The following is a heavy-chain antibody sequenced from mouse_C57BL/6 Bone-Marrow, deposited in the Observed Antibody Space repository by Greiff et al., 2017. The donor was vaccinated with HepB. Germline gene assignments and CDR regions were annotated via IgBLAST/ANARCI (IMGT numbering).Heavy chain of an antibody. CDR2: IYPSDSET. CDR3: ARGGTTVVATNFDV. V-gene: IGHV1-61*01. D-gene: IGHD1-1*01. Sequence: VQLQQPGAELVRPGSSVKLSCKASGYTFTSYWMDWVKQRPGRGLEWIGNIYPSDSETHYNQKFKDKATLTVDKSSSTAYMQLSSLTSEDSAVYYCARGGTTVVATNFDVWGTGTTVTVSS. J-gene: IGHJ1*03. CDR1: GYTFTSYW.